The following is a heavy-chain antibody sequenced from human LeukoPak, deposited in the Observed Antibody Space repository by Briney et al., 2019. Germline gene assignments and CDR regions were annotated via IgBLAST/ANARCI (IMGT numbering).Heavy chain of an antibody. V-gene: IGHV4-34*01. D-gene: IGHD2-2*02. Sequence: SETLSLTCAVYGGSFSGYYWSWIRQPPGKGLEWIGEINHSGSTNYNPSLKSRVTISVDTSKNQFSLKLSSVTAADTAVYYCARAIYCSSASCYKIYYYGMDVWGQGTTATVSS. CDR1: GGSFSGYY. CDR3: ARAIYCSSASCYKIYYYGMDV. CDR2: INHSGST. J-gene: IGHJ6*02.